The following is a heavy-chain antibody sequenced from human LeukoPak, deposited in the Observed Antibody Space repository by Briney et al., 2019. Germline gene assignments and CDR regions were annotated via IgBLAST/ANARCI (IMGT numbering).Heavy chain of an antibody. J-gene: IGHJ4*02. CDR1: GFTVSTNY. D-gene: IGHD3-9*01. Sequence: GGSLRLSCAASGFTVSTNYMNWVRQAPGKGLEWVSIIYSGGSTYYADSVKGRFTISRDSSKNTVSLQMHSLRAEDTAVYYCARTTKEFDILTGYYFDYWGQGTLVTVSS. CDR3: ARTTKEFDILTGYYFDY. V-gene: IGHV3-53*01. CDR2: IYSGGST.